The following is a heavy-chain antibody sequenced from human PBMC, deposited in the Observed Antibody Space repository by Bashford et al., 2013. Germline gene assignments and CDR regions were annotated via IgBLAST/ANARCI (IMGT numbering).Heavy chain of an antibody. J-gene: IGHJ4*02. CDR2: IYAGDSDT. V-gene: IGHV5-51*01. D-gene: IGHD5-24*01. Sequence: GESLKISCKGSGYSFTNYWIAWVRQMPGRGLEWMGIIYAGDSDTRYSPSFQGQVTISADKSIGTAYLQWSSLKASDTAMYYCARSRGRDGYKWLYYFDYWGQGTLVTVSS. CDR1: GYSFTNYW. CDR3: ARSRGRDGYKWLYYFDY.